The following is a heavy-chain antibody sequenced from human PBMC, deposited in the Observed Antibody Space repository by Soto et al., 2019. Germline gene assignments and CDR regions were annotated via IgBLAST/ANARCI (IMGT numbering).Heavy chain of an antibody. V-gene: IGHV4-4*02. CDR3: ARAMGWTTVTTMYYFDY. Sequence: QVQLQESGPGLVKPSGTLSLTCAVSGGSISSSNWWSWVRQPPGKGLEWIGEIYHSGSTNYNPSLKSRVTISVDKSKTQFSLKLSSVTAADTAVYYCARAMGWTTVTTMYYFDYWGQGTLVTVSS. D-gene: IGHD4-17*01. J-gene: IGHJ4*02. CDR1: GGSISSSNW. CDR2: IYHSGST.